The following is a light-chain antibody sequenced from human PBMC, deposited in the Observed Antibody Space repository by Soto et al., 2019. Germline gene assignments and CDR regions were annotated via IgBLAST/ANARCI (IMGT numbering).Light chain of an antibody. CDR1: QSVRSNY. J-gene: IGKJ4*01. V-gene: IGKV3-20*01. CDR3: QQYGTSPPLT. Sequence: EIVLTQSPGTLSLSPGDRATLSCRASQSVRSNYLAWYQQKPGQPPRLLLYGASSRATGIPDRFSGSGSGTDFTLTISSLEPEDFAVYYCQQYGTSPPLTFGGGTKVEIK. CDR2: GAS.